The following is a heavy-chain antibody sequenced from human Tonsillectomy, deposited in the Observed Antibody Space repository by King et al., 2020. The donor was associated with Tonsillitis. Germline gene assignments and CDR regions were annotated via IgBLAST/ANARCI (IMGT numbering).Heavy chain of an antibody. D-gene: IGHD1-1*01. V-gene: IGHV3-33*08. CDR3: ARKNDWYFDL. CDR1: GFTFSSYG. CDR2: IWYDGSNR. Sequence: VQLVESGGGVVQPGRSLRLSCVVSGFTFSSYGMHWVRQAPGKGLEWVAVIWYDGSNRDYVDSVKGRFTISRDDSKNMLYLQMNSLRAEDTAVYYCARKNDWYFDLWGRGTLVTVSS. J-gene: IGHJ2*01.